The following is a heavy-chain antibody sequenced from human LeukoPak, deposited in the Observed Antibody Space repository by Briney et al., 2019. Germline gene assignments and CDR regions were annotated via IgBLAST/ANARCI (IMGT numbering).Heavy chain of an antibody. CDR1: GGSISSSNW. D-gene: IGHD1-26*01. CDR3: ARDFGGTTSFDP. J-gene: IGHJ5*02. V-gene: IGHV4-4*02. Sequence: PSETLSLTCAVSGGSISSSNWWSWVRQPPGKGLEWIGEIYHSGSTNYNPSLKGRVTISVDKSKNQFSLKLSSVTAADTAVYYCARDFGGTTSFDPWGQGTLVTVSS. CDR2: IYHSGST.